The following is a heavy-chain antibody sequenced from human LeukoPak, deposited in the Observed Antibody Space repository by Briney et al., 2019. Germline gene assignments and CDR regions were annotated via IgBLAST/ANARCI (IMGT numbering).Heavy chain of an antibody. CDR2: ISSNGVDT. CDR3: ARWTSSYFGL. D-gene: IGHD2-2*01. J-gene: IGHJ2*01. Sequence: PGGSLRLSCAASGFTVTTNGMHWVRQAPGKGLEDVSAISSNGVDTYYANSVKGRFSVSRDISKNTVYLQMGSLRAEDMAVYYCARWTSSYFGLWGCGTLVTVSS. CDR1: GFTVTTNG. V-gene: IGHV3-64*01.